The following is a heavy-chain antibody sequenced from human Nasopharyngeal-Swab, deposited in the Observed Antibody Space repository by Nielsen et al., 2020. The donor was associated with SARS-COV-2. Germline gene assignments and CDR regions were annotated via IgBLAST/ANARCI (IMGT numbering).Heavy chain of an antibody. V-gene: IGHV3-23*01. D-gene: IGHD5-12*01. CDR3: AKDRDSGDDSEEYYHYYGMDV. J-gene: IGHJ6*02. Sequence: GESRKISCAASGFTFNTYAISWVRQAPGKGLEWVSVISGGSDSTYYTDSVRGRFTISRDNSKNTLNLQMNNLRAEDTAIYYCAKDRDSGDDSEEYYHYYGMDVWGQGAPVTVSS. CDR2: ISGGSDST. CDR1: GFTFNTYA.